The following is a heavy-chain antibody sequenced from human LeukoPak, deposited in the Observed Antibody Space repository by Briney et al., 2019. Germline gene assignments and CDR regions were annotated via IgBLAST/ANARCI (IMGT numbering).Heavy chain of an antibody. Sequence: PSETLSLTCTVSGGSISSSSYYWGWIRQPPGKGLEWIGSIYYSGSTYYNPSLKSRVTISVDTSKNQFSLKLSSVTAADTAVYYCARRQSLDFLWFGGLVGYWGQGTLVTVSS. CDR3: ARRQSLDFLWFGGLVGY. D-gene: IGHD3-10*01. V-gene: IGHV4-39*01. J-gene: IGHJ4*02. CDR1: GGSISSSSYY. CDR2: IYYSGST.